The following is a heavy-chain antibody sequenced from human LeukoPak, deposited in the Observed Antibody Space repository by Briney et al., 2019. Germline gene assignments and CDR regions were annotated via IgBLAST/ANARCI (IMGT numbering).Heavy chain of an antibody. J-gene: IGHJ4*02. Sequence: GGSLRLSCAASGFTFSSYAMSWVRQAPGKGLEWVSAISGSGGSTYYADSVKGRFIISRDNSKNTLYLQMNSLRAEDTVVYYCARERSRDFWSGYYPGDYWGQGTLVTVSS. CDR2: ISGSGGST. V-gene: IGHV3-23*01. CDR3: ARERSRDFWSGYYPGDY. CDR1: GFTFSSYA. D-gene: IGHD3-3*01.